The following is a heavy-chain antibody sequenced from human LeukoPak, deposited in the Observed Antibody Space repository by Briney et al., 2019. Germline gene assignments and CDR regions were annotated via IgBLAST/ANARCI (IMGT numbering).Heavy chain of an antibody. D-gene: IGHD6-13*01. CDR2: ISSSSSYI. V-gene: IGHV3-21*01. Sequence: GGSLRLSCAASGFTFSSYSMNWVRQAPGKGLEWVSSISSSSSYIYYVDSVKGRFTISRDNAKNSLYLQMNSLRAEDTAVYYCARDWLASSWAGHDAFDIWGQGTMVTVSS. J-gene: IGHJ3*02. CDR3: ARDWLASSWAGHDAFDI. CDR1: GFTFSSYS.